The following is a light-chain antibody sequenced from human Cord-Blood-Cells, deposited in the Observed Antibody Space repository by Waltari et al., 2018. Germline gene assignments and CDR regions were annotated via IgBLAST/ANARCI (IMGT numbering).Light chain of an antibody. CDR1: SSYAGGYNY. CDR2: DVS. Sequence: QSALTQPASVSGPPGPSTTISCTGTSSYAGGYNYFSWYQQHPGKAHKLMIYDVSNRPSGVANRFSGSKSGNTASLTISGLQAEDEADYYCSSYTISSTVVFGGGTKLTVL. CDR3: SSYTISSTVV. J-gene: IGLJ2*01. V-gene: IGLV2-14*01.